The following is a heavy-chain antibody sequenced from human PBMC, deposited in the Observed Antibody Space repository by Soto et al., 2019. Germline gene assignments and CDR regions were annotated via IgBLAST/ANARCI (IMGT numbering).Heavy chain of an antibody. CDR3: ARDLRHSSSWYWWIDS. V-gene: IGHV1-3*01. J-gene: IGHJ5*01. CDR2: INAGNGNT. D-gene: IGHD6-13*01. CDR1: GYTFTSYA. Sequence: ASVKVSCKASGYTFTSYAMHWVRQAPGQRLEWMGWINAGNGNTKYSQKFQGRVTITRDTSASTAYMELSSLRSEDTAVYYCARDLRHSSSWYWWIDSPGQATLVTGSS.